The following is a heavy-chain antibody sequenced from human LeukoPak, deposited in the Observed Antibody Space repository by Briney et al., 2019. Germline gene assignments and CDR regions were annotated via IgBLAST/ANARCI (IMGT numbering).Heavy chain of an antibody. Sequence: GESLKISCKGSGYSFTSYWIGWVRQMPGKVLEWMGSIYPGDSDTRYSPSFQGQVTISADKSISTAYLQWSSLKASDTAMYYCARHTRGSKRYYYGSGSYENYYCYMDVWGKGTTVTVSS. D-gene: IGHD3-10*01. V-gene: IGHV5-51*01. J-gene: IGHJ6*03. CDR3: ARHTRGSKRYYYGSGSYENYYCYMDV. CDR2: IYPGDSDT. CDR1: GYSFTSYW.